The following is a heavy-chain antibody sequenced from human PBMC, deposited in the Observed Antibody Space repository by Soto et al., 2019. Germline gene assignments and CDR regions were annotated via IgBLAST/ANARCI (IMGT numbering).Heavy chain of an antibody. Sequence: GASVKVSCKASGYTFTGYYMHWVRQAPGQGLEWMGWINPNSGGTNYAQKFQGWVTMTRDTSISTAYLQWSSLKASDTAMYYCARAITGTTQARNYYYYGMDVWGQGTTVTVSS. D-gene: IGHD1-7*01. J-gene: IGHJ6*02. V-gene: IGHV1-2*04. CDR2: INPNSGGT. CDR1: GYTFTGYY. CDR3: ARAITGTTQARNYYYYGMDV.